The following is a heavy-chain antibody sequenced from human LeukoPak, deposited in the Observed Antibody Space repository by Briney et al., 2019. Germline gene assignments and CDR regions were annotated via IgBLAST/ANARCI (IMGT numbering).Heavy chain of an antibody. V-gene: IGHV4-4*07. CDR3: ARGDDYDGGGRNWFDP. Sequence: SETLSLTCTVSAGSMRDYYWRFIREPAGKALEGIGRIHTSWTTYFSPSLKSRVTMSVDTSKNQFSLRLTSMTAADTAVYFCARGDDYDGGGRNWFDPWGQGTLVTVSS. CDR1: AGSMRDYY. D-gene: IGHD4-23*01. J-gene: IGHJ5*02. CDR2: IHTSWTT.